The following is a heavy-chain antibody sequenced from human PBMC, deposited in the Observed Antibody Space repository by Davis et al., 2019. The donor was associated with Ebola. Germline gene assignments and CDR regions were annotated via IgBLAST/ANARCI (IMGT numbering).Heavy chain of an antibody. CDR3: ARDREGDWTFDI. D-gene: IGHD2-21*02. J-gene: IGHJ3*02. CDR1: GGNLSNYA. CDR2: IIPVLSTT. V-gene: IGHV1-69*05. Sequence: SVKVSCKDSGGNLSNYAFSWVRQAPGKGLEWMGGIIPVLSTTTYAQKFQGRLTMTIDTSTTTVYMQLSSLRSEDTAVYYCARDREGDWTFDIWGQGTMVTVSS.